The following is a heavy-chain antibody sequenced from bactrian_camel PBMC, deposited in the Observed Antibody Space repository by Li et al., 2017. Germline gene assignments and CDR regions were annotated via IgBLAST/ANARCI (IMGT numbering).Heavy chain of an antibody. CDR1: GYAVEAID. V-gene: IGHV3S56*01. J-gene: IGHJ6*01. Sequence: QVQLVESGGGSVQAGGSLRLSCSTSGYAVEAIDMGWYRQAPGNECEMVARISTNGHTNYADSVKGRFTISQDNSKNEVYLQMNSLKADDTAMFYCAGQWGPNGLAFPPEEADFNYWGQGTQVTVS. CDR3: AGQWGPNGLAFPPEEADFNY. CDR2: ISTNGHT. D-gene: IGHD1*01.